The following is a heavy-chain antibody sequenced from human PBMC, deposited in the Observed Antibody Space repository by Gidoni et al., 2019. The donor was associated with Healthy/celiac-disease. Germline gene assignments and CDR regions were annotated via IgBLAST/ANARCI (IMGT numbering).Heavy chain of an antibody. CDR1: GGSISSGSYY. CDR2: SYTSGST. CDR3: ARSYGMDV. V-gene: IGHV4-61*02. Sequence: QVQLHESGPGLSKPSQTLSLTCTVSGGSISSGSYYWSWIRQPAGKGLEWIGRSYTSGSTNYNPSLKSRVTISVDTSKNQFSLKLSSVTAADTAVYYCARSYGMDVWGQGTTVTVSS. J-gene: IGHJ6*02.